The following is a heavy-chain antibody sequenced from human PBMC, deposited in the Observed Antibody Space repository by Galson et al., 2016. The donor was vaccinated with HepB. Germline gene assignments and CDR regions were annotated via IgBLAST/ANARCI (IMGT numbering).Heavy chain of an antibody. CDR3: ARVGNGTVRGKPDYYYAMDP. V-gene: IGHV1-46*04. Sequence: SVKVSCKASGFTFTIYSMEWVRQAPGQRLEWMGMIDLRGGSTNYAQNLQGRVTMTRDTSTSTVYIELSSLRTADTAVYYCARVGNGTVRGKPDYYYAMDPWGQGTTVTVSS. J-gene: IGHJ6*02. CDR1: GFTFTIYS. CDR2: IDLRGGST. D-gene: IGHD1-26*01.